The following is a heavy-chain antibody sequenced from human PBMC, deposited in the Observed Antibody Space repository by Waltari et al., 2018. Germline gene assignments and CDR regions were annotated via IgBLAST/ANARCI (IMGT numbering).Heavy chain of an antibody. D-gene: IGHD3-3*01. J-gene: IGHJ6*02. CDR2: INAGNGNT. CDR3: AREGGFLEWLPFYGMDV. V-gene: IGHV1-3*01. CDR1: GYTFTSYA. Sequence: QVQLVQSGAEVKKPGASVKVSCKASGYTFTSYAMHWVRRAPGQRLEWMGWINAGNGNTKYSQKFQGRVTITRDTSASTAYMELSSLRSEDTAVYYCAREGGFLEWLPFYGMDVWGQGTTVTVSS.